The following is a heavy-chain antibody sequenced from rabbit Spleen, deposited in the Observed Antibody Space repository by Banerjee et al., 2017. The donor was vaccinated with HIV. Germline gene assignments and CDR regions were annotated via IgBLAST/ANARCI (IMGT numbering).Heavy chain of an antibody. J-gene: IGHJ4*01. D-gene: IGHD3-1*01. CDR1: GFSFNNNYY. V-gene: IGHV1S40*01. CDR2: IYGGDGIST. Sequence: QSLEESGGGLVQPEGSLTLTCTASGFSFNNNYYMCWVRQAPGKGLEWIACIYGGDGISTVYATWPKGRFTISRTSSTTVTLQMTSLTAADTATYFCARDLASVVGWNFNLWGQGTLVTVS. CDR3: ARDLASVVGWNFNL.